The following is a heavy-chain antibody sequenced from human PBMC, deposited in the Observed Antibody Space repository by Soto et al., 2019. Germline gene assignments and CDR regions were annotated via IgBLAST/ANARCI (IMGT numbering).Heavy chain of an antibody. CDR3: ASDTGAAADTLEDY. CDR2: IYYSGST. V-gene: IGHV4-39*01. CDR1: GGASSTSSYY. D-gene: IGHD6-13*01. Sequence: PDNLSPNCSGVGGASSTSSYYCRWIRQPPGKGLEWIGSIYYSGSTYYNPSLKSRVTISVDTSKNQFSLKLSSVTAADTAVYYCASDTGAAADTLEDYWGQGTLVTASS. J-gene: IGHJ4*02.